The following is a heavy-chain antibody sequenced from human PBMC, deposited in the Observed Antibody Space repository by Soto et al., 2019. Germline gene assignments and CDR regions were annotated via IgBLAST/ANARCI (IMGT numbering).Heavy chain of an antibody. J-gene: IGHJ4*02. CDR1: GFIFNSYE. D-gene: IGHD4-4*01. V-gene: IGHV3-48*03. CDR3: ARGNILEF. Sequence: GGSLRLSCAASGFIFNSYEMNWVRQAPGKGLEWVSYISSSGSSKYYADSVKGRFTISRDNAKKSLYLQMNGLRAEDTAVYYCARGNILEFWGRGNMVTVSS. CDR2: ISSSGSSK.